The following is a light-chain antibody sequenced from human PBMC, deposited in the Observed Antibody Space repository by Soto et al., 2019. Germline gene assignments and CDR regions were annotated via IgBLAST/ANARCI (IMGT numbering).Light chain of an antibody. CDR2: AAS. V-gene: IGKV1-39*01. J-gene: IGKJ1*01. CDR3: QQSYGTWT. CDR1: QNISSY. Sequence: DIQMTQSPSSLSASVGDRVTFTCRTSQNISSYLNWHHQKAGKAPKLLIHAASNLESGVPSRFSGSGSGTDFTLTISSLQPEDFATYYCQQSYGTWTFGQGTKVDIK.